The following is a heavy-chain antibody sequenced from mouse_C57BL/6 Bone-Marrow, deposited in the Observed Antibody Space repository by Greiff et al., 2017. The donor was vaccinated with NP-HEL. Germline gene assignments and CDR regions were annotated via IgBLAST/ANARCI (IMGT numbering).Heavy chain of an antibody. CDR2: IYPGSGNT. D-gene: IGHD1-1*01. J-gene: IGHJ2*01. CDR3: ARSYYYGSSPYFDY. CDR1: GYTFTDYY. Sequence: QVHVKQSGAELVRPGASVKLSCKASGYTFTDYYINWVKQRPGQGLEWIARIYPGSGNTYYNEKFKGKATLTAEKSSSPAYMQLSSLTSEDSAVYFCARSYYYGSSPYFDYWGQGTTLTVSS. V-gene: IGHV1-76*01.